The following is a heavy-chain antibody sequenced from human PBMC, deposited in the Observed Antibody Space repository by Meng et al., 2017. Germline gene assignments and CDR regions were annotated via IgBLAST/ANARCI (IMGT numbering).Heavy chain of an antibody. CDR2: INTNTGNP. CDR1: GYTYTSYA. D-gene: IGHD3-22*01. V-gene: IGHV7-4-1*02. J-gene: IGHJ4*02. CDR3: ARRYYYDSSGYYFYVFGY. Sequence: QGLPVQSGSECKKPGASGKVSCKASGYTYTSYAMNWVRQAPGHGLEWMGWINTNTGNPTYAQGFTGRFVFSLDTSVSTAYLQISSLKAEDTAVYYCARRYYYDSSGYYFYVFGYWGQGTLVTVSS.